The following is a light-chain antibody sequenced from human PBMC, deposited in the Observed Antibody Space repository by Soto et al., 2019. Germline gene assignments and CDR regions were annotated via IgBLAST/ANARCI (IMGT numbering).Light chain of an antibody. CDR2: EAS. J-gene: IGKJ1*01. V-gene: IGKV1-5*03. CDR1: QGIRYW. CDR3: QQYTNYPWT. Sequence: DIQMTQSPSSLSASVVDRVTITCRASQGIRYWLAWFQQKPGKAPRLLIYEASRLESGVPSRISGSGSGTEFTLTISSLQPDDFATYYCQQYTNYPWTFGQGTKVDIK.